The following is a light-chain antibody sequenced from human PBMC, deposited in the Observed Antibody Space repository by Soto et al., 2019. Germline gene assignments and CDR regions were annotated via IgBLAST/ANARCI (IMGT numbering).Light chain of an antibody. CDR1: SSDVGGYNY. V-gene: IGLV2-14*01. CDR2: EVS. Sequence: QSALTQPASVSGSPGQSITISCTGTSSDVGGYNYVSWYQQHPGKAPKLMIYEVSTRPLGVSNRFSGSKSGNTGSLTISGLQAEDEADYYCSSYTSSSALEVFGGGTKVTVL. J-gene: IGLJ2*01. CDR3: SSYTSSSALEV.